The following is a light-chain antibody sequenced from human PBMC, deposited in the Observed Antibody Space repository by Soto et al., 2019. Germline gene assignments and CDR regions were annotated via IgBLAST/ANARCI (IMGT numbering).Light chain of an antibody. J-gene: IGLJ1*01. CDR3: SSYATSSTYV. V-gene: IGLV2-14*01. Sequence: QSALTQPPSVSGAPGPSIPISGTGTSSDVGVYDYVSWYQQHPGKAPKLVIYEVSNRPSGISDRFSGSTSGNTASLTISGLQVEDEADYYCSSYATSSTYVFGPGTKLTAL. CDR1: SSDVGVYDY. CDR2: EVS.